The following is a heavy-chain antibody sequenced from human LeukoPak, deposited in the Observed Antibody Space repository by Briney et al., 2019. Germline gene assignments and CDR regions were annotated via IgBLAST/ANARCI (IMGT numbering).Heavy chain of an antibody. D-gene: IGHD2-21*01. CDR2: ISVGGDST. CDR3: AKGIGRGVNDAYDI. Sequence: QPGGSLRLSCAASGFTFNNYAMTWVRQAPGKGLEWVSAISVGGDSTYYADSVKGRISISRHNSNNTLYLQVSSLRAEDTAVYYCAKGIGRGVNDAYDIWGQGTMVTVSS. J-gene: IGHJ3*02. V-gene: IGHV3-23*01. CDR1: GFTFNNYA.